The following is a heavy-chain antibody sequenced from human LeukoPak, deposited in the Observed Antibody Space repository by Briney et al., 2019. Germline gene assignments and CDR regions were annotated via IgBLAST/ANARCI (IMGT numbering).Heavy chain of an antibody. Sequence: GSLRLSCAASGFTFSSYGMGWVRQAPGKGLEWVSSISGNGGSTYYADSVKGRFTISRDNSKNTLYLQMNSLTAEDTAVYYCANVVPAADYYYYMDVWGKGTTVTISS. CDR1: GFTFSSYG. CDR3: ANVVPAADYYYYMDV. V-gene: IGHV3-23*01. CDR2: ISGNGGST. D-gene: IGHD2-2*01. J-gene: IGHJ6*03.